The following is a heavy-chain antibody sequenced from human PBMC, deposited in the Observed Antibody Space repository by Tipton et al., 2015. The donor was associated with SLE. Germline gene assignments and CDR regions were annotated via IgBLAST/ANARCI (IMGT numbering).Heavy chain of an antibody. CDR2: MHYSGNT. J-gene: IGHJ2*01. CDR3: ARSWDTAGHYYWYFDL. V-gene: IGHV4-59*11. D-gene: IGHD3-9*01. CDR1: GGFFTSHY. Sequence: TLSLTCTVSGGFFTSHYWSWIQQPPGNGLEWIGCMHYSGNTAYSPSLRSRVTMSVDTSKKQISLKLRSVTAADTAVYYCARSWDTAGHYYWYFDLWGRGTLVSVSS.